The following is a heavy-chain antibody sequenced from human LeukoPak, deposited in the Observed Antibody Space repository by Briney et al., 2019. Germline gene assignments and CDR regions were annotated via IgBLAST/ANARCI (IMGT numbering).Heavy chain of an antibody. CDR1: GYSFTSYW. CDR2: IYPGDSDT. D-gene: IGHD3-9*01. V-gene: IGHV5-51*01. CDR3: ARGLLRYFDWPDY. J-gene: IGHJ4*02. Sequence: GESLKIPCKGSGYSFTSYWIAWVRQMPGKGLEWMGIIYPGDSDTRYSPSFQGQVTISADKSISTAYLQWSSLKASDTAMYYCARGLLRYFDWPDYWGQGTLVTVSS.